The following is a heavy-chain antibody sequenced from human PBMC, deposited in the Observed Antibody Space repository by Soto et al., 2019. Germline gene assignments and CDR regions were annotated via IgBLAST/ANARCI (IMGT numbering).Heavy chain of an antibody. CDR3: ARESKSYDYVWGSSSRGFDP. D-gene: IGHD3-16*01. Sequence: ASVKVSCKDSGYTLPGYYRHWVRQAPGQGLEWMGWINPNSGGTNYAQKFQGWVTMTRDTSISTAYMELSRLRSDDTAVYYCARESKSYDYVWGSSSRGFDPWGQGTLVTVSS. CDR2: INPNSGGT. CDR1: GYTLPGYY. J-gene: IGHJ5*02. V-gene: IGHV1-2*04.